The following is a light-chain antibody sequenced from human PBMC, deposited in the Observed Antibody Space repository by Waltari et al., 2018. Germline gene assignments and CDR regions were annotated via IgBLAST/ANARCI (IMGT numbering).Light chain of an antibody. Sequence: QSALTQPPPVSGSPGQSVTISCPGTSSYVGGYNYFSWYQHHPGKAPKLIIFDVPQRPSVGPDRFSAAKSDNTASLTISGLQAEDEADYYCCSYAGSITFWVFGGGTTLTVL. CDR2: DVP. CDR3: CSYAGSITFWV. J-gene: IGLJ3*02. CDR1: SSYVGGYNY. V-gene: IGLV2-11*01.